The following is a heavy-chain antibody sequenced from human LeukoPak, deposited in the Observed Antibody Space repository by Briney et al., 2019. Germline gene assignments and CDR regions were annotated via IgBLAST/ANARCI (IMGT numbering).Heavy chain of an antibody. D-gene: IGHD2-15*01. Sequence: SETLSLTCTVSGGSISSYYWSWIRQPPGKGLEWIGYIYYSGSTNYNPSLKSRVTISVDTSKNQFSLKLSSVTAADTAVFYCARGYCSGGSCYDYWGQGTLVTVSS. V-gene: IGHV4-59*01. CDR3: ARGYCSGGSCYDY. CDR1: GGSISSYY. CDR2: IYYSGST. J-gene: IGHJ4*02.